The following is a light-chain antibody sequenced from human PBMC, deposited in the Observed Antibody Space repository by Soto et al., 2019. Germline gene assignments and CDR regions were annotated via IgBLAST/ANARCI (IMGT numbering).Light chain of an antibody. CDR2: DAS. CDR1: QSVSSY. CDR3: QQRSN. J-gene: IGKJ5*01. V-gene: IGKV3-11*01. Sequence: EIVLTQSPATLSLSPGERATLSCRASQSVSSYLAWYQQKPGQAPRLLIYDASNRATGIPARFSGSGSGTDFTLTISSLEPEDFAVYYCQQRSNFGLGTRLESK.